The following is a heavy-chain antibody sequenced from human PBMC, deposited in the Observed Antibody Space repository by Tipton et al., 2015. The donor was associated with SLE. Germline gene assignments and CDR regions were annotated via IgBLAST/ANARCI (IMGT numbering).Heavy chain of an antibody. CDR2: IRYDGSNK. D-gene: IGHD4-17*01. CDR3: VGADYGDLFDY. V-gene: IGHV3-30*02. J-gene: IGHJ4*02. Sequence: GSLRLSCAASGFIFSSYAMHWVRQAPGKGLEWVAFIRYDGSNKYYADSVKGRFTISRDNSKNRLFLQMNSLRAEDTALYHCVGADYGDLFDYWGQGTLVIVSS. CDR1: GFIFSSYA.